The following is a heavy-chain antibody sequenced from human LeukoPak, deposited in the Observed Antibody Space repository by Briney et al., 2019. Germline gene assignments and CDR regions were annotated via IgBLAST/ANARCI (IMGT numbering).Heavy chain of an antibody. D-gene: IGHD2-21*01. J-gene: IGHJ4*02. CDR2: INIDGSSR. V-gene: IGHV3-74*01. Sequence: PGGSLRLSCAASGFTFSTYWMHWVRQAPGKGLVWVSRINIDGSSRSYADSVKGRFTISRDNAKNTLYPQMNSLRAEDTAVYYCARVRERGYSAFDYWGQGTLVTVSS. CDR3: ARVRERGYSAFDY. CDR1: GFTFSTYW.